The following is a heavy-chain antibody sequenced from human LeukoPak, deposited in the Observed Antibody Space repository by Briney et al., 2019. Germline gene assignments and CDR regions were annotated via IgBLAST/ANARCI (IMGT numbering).Heavy chain of an antibody. CDR3: ASVRIVGATRYFDY. V-gene: IGHV4-34*01. CDR2: INHSGST. D-gene: IGHD1-26*01. Sequence: SETLSLTCAVYGGSFSGYYWSWIRRPPGKGLEWIGEINHSGSTNYNPSLKSRVTISVDTSKNQFSLKLSSVTAADTAVYYCASVRIVGATRYFDYWGQGTLVTVSS. CDR1: GGSFSGYY. J-gene: IGHJ4*02.